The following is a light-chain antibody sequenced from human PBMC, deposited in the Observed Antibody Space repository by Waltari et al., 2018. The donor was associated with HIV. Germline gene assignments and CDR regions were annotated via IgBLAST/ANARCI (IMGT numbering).Light chain of an antibody. Sequence: IVMTQSPVSLPVTPGEPASISCKSSQSLRHSDGYNYMDWYLQKPGKPPQLLVYLGSNRASGVPDKFSGSGSGTDFTLKISKVEAEDVGMYYCMQALQTPYTFGQGTKRQIK. CDR3: MQALQTPYT. CDR2: LGS. CDR1: QSLRHSDGYNY. V-gene: IGKV2-28*01. J-gene: IGKJ2*01.